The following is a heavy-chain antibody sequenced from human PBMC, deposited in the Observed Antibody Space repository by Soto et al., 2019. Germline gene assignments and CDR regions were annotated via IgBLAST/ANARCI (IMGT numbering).Heavy chain of an antibody. Sequence: SETLSLTCAVYGGSFSGYSWSWIRQPPGKGLEWIGEINHSGSTNYNPSLKSRVTISVDTSKNHFSLKLTSVSAADTAVYYCARGDGYSYGRSFDYWGQGTLVTVS. V-gene: IGHV4-34*01. CDR1: GGSFSGYS. J-gene: IGHJ4*02. D-gene: IGHD5-18*01. CDR3: ARGDGYSYGRSFDY. CDR2: INHSGST.